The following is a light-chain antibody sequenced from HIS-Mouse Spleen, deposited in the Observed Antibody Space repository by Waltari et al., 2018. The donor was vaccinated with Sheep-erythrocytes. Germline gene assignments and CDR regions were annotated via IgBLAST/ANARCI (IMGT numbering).Light chain of an antibody. V-gene: IGLV2-11*01. CDR3: CSYAGSYTWV. CDR2: EVS. CDR1: SSDVGGYNY. J-gene: IGLJ3*02. Sequence: QSALTQPRSVSGSPGQSVTISCTGTSSDVGGYNYVSWYQQHPGKAPKLMIYEVSKRPSGVPDRFSGSKSGNTASLTISGLQAEDDADYYCCSYAGSYTWVFGGGTKLTVL.